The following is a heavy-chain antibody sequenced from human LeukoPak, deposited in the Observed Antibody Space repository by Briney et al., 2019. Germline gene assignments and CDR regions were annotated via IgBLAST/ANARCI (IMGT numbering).Heavy chain of an antibody. CDR3: ARIDNTYCTNGVCAPGNWFDP. V-gene: IGHV1-69*13. CDR2: TIPIFGTA. J-gene: IGHJ5*02. Sequence: SVKVSCKASGGTFSSYAISWVRQAPGQGLEWMGGTIPIFGTANYAQRFQGRVTITADESTSTAYMELSSLRSEDTAVYYCARIDNTYCTNGVCAPGNWFDPWGQGTLVTVSS. CDR1: GGTFSSYA. D-gene: IGHD2-8*01.